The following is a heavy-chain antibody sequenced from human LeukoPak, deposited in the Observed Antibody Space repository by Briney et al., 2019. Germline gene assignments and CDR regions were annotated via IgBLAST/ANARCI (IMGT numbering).Heavy chain of an antibody. CDR2: INSDGSST. D-gene: IGHD2-8*01. J-gene: IGHJ4*02. CDR3: ARATNGAPGVDY. V-gene: IGHV3-74*01. CDR1: GFTFSSYW. Sequence: GGSLRLSCAASGFTFSSYWMHWVRQAPGKGLVWVSRINSDGSSTSYADSVKGRFTISRGNAKNTLYLQMNSLRAEDTAVYYCARATNGAPGVDYWGQGTLVTVSS.